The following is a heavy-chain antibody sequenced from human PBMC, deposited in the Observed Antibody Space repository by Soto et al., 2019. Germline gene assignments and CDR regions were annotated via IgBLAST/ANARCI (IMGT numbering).Heavy chain of an antibody. CDR3: ARAFFDSSDYITNWFDP. Sequence: SETLSLTCSVSGDSISNSRFYWAWIRQPPGEGLEWIGSIYHTGNAYYNPALKSRVTISVNTSKNQFSLTLPSVTAADAALYYCARAFFDSSDYITNWFDPWGQGTLVTVSA. D-gene: IGHD3-22*01. V-gene: IGHV4-39*01. J-gene: IGHJ5*02. CDR2: IYHTGNA. CDR1: GDSISNSRFY.